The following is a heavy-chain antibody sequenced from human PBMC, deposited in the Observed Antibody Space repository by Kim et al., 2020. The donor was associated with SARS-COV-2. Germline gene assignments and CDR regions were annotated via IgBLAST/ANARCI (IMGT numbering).Heavy chain of an antibody. CDR2: ISGGADNK. CDR1: GFTFDTYA. Sequence: GGSLRLSCVASGFTFDTYAMSWVRQAPGNGLEWVSVISGGADNKFYADSVRGRFTISRDNSKNTLYLQMNSLRDEDTALYYCAKMVIMDGYNYFYYYAMDVGAQGTAVTVSS. V-gene: IGHV3-23*01. D-gene: IGHD2-21*01. J-gene: IGHJ6*02. CDR3: AKMVIMDGYNYFYYYAMDV.